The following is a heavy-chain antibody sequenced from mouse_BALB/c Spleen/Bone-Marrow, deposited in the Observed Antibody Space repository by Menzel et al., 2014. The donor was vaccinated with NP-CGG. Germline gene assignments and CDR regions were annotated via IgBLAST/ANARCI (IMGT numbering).Heavy chain of an antibody. CDR1: GFSLKNYG. D-gene: IGHD2-1*01. V-gene: IGHV2-9*02. Sequence: VKLMESGPGLVAPSQSLSITCTVSGFSLKNYGVHWVRQPPGKGLEWLGVIGTGRGTNYNSALMSRLSISKDNSKSQVFLKMNSLQTDDTAMYYCARDRAYGNWYFDVWGAGTTATVSS. CDR3: ARDRAYGNWYFDV. CDR2: IGTGRGT. J-gene: IGHJ1*01.